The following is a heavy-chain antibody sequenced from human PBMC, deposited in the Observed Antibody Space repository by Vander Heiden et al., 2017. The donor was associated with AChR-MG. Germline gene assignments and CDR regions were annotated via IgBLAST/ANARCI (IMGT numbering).Heavy chain of an antibody. J-gene: IGHJ4*02. D-gene: IGHD3-22*01. Sequence: QVQLVQSGAEVKKPGSSVKVSCKASGGTFSSYAISWVRQAPGQGLEWMGRIIPILGIANYAQKVQGRVTITADKSTSTAYMELSSIRSEDTAVYYCARKDDSSGYRTGDYWGQGTLVTVSS. CDR2: IIPILGIA. CDR3: ARKDDSSGYRTGDY. V-gene: IGHV1-69*04. CDR1: GGTFSSYA.